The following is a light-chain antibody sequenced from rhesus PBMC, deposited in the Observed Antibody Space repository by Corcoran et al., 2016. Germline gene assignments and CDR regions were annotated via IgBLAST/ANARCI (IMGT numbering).Light chain of an antibody. V-gene: IGLV2S7*01. CDR1: SSDIGGYNY. CDR3: CSDTSSSSYI. CDR2: GVS. Sequence: QSAPTQPPSVSGSPGQSVTISCTGTSSDIGGYNYVSWYQQHPGKAPKLMIYGVSNRPSGVSDRFSGSKSGNTASLTISGLQAEDVADYYCCSDTSSSSYIFGAGTRLTV. J-gene: IGLJ1*01.